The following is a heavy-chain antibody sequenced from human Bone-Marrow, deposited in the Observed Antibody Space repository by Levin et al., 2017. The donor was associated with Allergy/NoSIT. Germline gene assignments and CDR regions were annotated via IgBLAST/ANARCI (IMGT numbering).Heavy chain of an antibody. J-gene: IGHJ5*02. Sequence: KVSCKGSGYSFGNYWIGWVRQMPGKGLEWMGIIYPGDSDTRYSPSFQGQVSISADKSMSTAYLQWSSLKASDTAMYYCARHYASGSSGLDPWGQGTLVTVSS. CDR3: ARHYASGSSGLDP. CDR1: GYSFGNYW. V-gene: IGHV5-51*01. D-gene: IGHD3-10*01. CDR2: IYPGDSDT.